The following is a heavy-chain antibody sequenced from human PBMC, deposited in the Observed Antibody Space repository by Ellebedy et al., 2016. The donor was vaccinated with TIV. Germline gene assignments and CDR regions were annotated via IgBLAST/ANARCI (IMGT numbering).Heavy chain of an antibody. CDR1: GFPFSSYA. J-gene: IGHJ4*02. D-gene: IGHD6-6*01. V-gene: IGHV3-23*01. CDR2: IVAGGEST. Sequence: GESLKISCPASGFPFSSYATTWVRQAPGEGLDWVSVIVAGGESTYYADSVKGRFTISIDNSKNTLYLQMNSLRAEDTAIYYCAKGYGSSSRYFFDYWGQGTPVTVSS. CDR3: AKGYGSSSRYFFDY.